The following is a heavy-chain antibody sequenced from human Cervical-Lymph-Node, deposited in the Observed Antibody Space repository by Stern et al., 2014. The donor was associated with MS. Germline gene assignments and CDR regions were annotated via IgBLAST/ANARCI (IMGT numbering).Heavy chain of an antibody. CDR2: ISSRSTTI. J-gene: IGHJ4*02. Sequence: EMQLVESGGGLVQPGGSLRLSCVASGFTFSSYSMNWVRQAPGKGLEWVSYISSRSTTIYYGDSVKGRFTSSRDNAKNSLYLQINSLRADDTAVYYCAREGGPHYYDSRGYLDDWGQGTFVTVSS. D-gene: IGHD3-22*01. V-gene: IGHV3-48*01. CDR3: AREGGPHYYDSRGYLDD. CDR1: GFTFSSYS.